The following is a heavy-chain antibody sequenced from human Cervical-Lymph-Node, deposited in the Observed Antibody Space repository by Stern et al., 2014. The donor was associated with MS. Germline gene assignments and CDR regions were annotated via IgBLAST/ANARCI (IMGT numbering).Heavy chain of an antibody. CDR3: ANRDMGYAYGRHDY. CDR1: GGTFNNHV. CDR2: IVPLFGTP. Sequence: QVQLVQSGAEVKKPGSSVKVSCKASGGTFNNHVISWVRQARGQGLEWMGGIVPLFGTPDYARKFQGRGTITAAKSNSPVHMVMSRLSRKDKGIYYCANRDMGYAYGRHDYWGQGTLVTVS. V-gene: IGHV1-69*06. J-gene: IGHJ4*02. D-gene: IGHD3-16*01.